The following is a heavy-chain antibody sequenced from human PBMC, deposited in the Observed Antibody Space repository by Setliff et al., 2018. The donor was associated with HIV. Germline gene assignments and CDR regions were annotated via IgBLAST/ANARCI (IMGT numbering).Heavy chain of an antibody. CDR1: GYTFTIYG. V-gene: IGHV1-46*01. CDR2: INPSGGST. D-gene: IGHD1-26*01. CDR3: ARSNSAISMVGETSGAFDI. J-gene: IGHJ3*02. Sequence: ASVKVSCKASGYTFTIYGITWVRQAPGQGLEWMGIINPSGGSTTYTQKFQGRVTITRDTSASTAYMELSSLRSEDTAVYYCARSNSAISMVGETSGAFDIWGQGTMVTVSS.